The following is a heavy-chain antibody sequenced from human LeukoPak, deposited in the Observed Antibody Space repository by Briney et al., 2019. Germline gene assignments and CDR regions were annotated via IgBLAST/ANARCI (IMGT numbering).Heavy chain of an antibody. CDR3: ARRKHCAGDCYGYWFDP. CDR1: RASISGYY. J-gene: IGHJ5*02. Sequence: SETLSLTCTVSRASISGYYWSWIRQPPGKGLEWIGCISDNGSINYNPSLKSRVTISLDTSKNQFSLKLSSVTAADTAVYYCARRKHCAGDCYGYWFDPWGQGTLVTVSS. CDR2: ISDNGSI. D-gene: IGHD2-21*02. V-gene: IGHV4-59*08.